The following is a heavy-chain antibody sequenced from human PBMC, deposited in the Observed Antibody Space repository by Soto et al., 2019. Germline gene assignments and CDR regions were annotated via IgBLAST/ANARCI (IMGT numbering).Heavy chain of an antibody. J-gene: IGHJ6*02. CDR2: IYYSGST. D-gene: IGHD5-18*01. CDR1: GGSISSGGYY. V-gene: IGHV4-31*03. Sequence: QVQLQESGPGLVKPSQTLSLTCTVSGGSISSGGYYWSWIRQHPGKGLEWIGYIYYSGSTYYNPSLKSRVTISVDTSKNQFSLKLSSVTAADTAVYYCARDPGGYGKEGYYYYGMDVWGQGTTVTVSS. CDR3: ARDPGGYGKEGYYYYGMDV.